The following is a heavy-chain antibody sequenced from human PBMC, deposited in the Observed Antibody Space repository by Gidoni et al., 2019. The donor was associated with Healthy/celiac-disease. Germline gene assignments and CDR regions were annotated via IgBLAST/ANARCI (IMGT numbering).Heavy chain of an antibody. J-gene: IGHJ6*02. CDR3: ARIKKRGTMITKPLPYYYYGMDV. CDR1: GGSFSGYY. CDR2: INHSGST. D-gene: IGHD3-22*01. Sequence: QVQLQQWVAGLLKPSETLSLTCAVYGGSFSGYYWSWIRQPPGKGLEWIGEINHSGSTNYNPSLKSRVTISVDTSKNQFSLKLSSVTAADTAVYYCARIKKRGTMITKPLPYYYYGMDVWGQGTTVTVSS. V-gene: IGHV4-34*01.